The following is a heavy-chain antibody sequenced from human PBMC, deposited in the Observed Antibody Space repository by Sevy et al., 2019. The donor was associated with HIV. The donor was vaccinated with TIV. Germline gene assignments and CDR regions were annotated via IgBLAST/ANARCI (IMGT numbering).Heavy chain of an antibody. V-gene: IGHV4-34*01. Sequence: SETLSLTCAVYGGSFSGYYWRWIRQPPGKGLEWIGEINHSGSTNYNPSLKSRVTISVDTSKNQFSLKLSSVTAADTAVYYCARVKNSPYYDFWSGYSGYYFDYWGQGTLVTVSS. CDR1: GGSFSGYY. CDR2: INHSGST. J-gene: IGHJ4*02. CDR3: ARVKNSPYYDFWSGYSGYYFDY. D-gene: IGHD3-3*01.